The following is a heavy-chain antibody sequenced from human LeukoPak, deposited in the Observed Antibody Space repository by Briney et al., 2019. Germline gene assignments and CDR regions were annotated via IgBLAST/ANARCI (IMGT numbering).Heavy chain of an antibody. J-gene: IGHJ5*02. V-gene: IGHV3-7*03. CDR3: ARDRYCSGA. CDR2: IKQDGSEK. CDR1: GFTFSNYW. Sequence: GGSLRLSCAASGFTFSNYWMTWVRQAPGKGLEWVANIKQDGSEKHHADSVKGRFTISRDNAKNSVYLQMDSLRAEDTAVYYCARDRYCSGAWGQGILVTVSS. D-gene: IGHD2-15*01.